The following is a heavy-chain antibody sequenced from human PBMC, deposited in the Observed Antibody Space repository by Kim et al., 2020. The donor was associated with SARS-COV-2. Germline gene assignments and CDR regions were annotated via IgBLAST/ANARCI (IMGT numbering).Heavy chain of an antibody. CDR1: GGSISSYY. V-gene: IGHV4-4*07. J-gene: IGHJ6*02. CDR3: ARDIVVVPASSHPPYYYYYGMDV. CDR2: IYTSGST. D-gene: IGHD2-2*01. Sequence: SETLSLTCTVSGGSISSYYWSWILQPAGKGLEWIGRIYTSGSTNYNPSLKRRVTMSVDTSKNQFSLKLSSVTAADTAVYYCARDIVVVPASSHPPYYYYYGMDVWGQGTTVTVSS.